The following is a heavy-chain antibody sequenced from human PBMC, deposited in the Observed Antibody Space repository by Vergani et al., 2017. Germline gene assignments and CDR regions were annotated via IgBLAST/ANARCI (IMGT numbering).Heavy chain of an antibody. CDR1: GYSFTSYW. Sequence: EVQLVQSGAEVKKPGESLKISCKGSGYSFTSYWIGWVRQMPGKGLEWMGIIYPGDSDTRYSPSFQGQVTISADKSISTAYLQWSSLKASDTAMYYYARRYYDSSGYWVGGAFDIWGQGTMVTVSS. CDR3: ARRYYDSSGYWVGGAFDI. CDR2: IYPGDSDT. D-gene: IGHD3-22*01. J-gene: IGHJ3*02. V-gene: IGHV5-51*01.